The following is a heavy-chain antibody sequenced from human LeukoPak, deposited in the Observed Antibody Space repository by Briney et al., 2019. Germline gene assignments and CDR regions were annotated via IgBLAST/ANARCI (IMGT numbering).Heavy chain of an antibody. CDR3: AREGGSGWYWRIDY. CDR2: IIPIFGTA. J-gene: IGHJ4*02. CDR1: GGTFSSYA. Sequence: SVKVSCKASGGTFSSYAISWVRQAPGQGLEWMGGIIPIFGTANYAQKFQGRVTITADESTSTAYMELSSLRAEDTAVYYCAREGGSGWYWRIDYWGQGTLVTVSS. V-gene: IGHV1-69*13. D-gene: IGHD6-19*01.